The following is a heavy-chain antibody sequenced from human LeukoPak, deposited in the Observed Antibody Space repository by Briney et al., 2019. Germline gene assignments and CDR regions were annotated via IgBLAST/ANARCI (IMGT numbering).Heavy chain of an antibody. V-gene: IGHV1-18*01. J-gene: IGHJ4*02. D-gene: IGHD6-19*01. CDR1: GYTFTSYG. CDR3: ARDRAPGDSSGWYPFY. Sequence: ASVKVSCKASGYTFTSYGISWVRQAPGQGLEWMGWISAYNGNTNYAQKLRGRVTMTTDTSTSTAYMELRSLRSDDTAVYYCARDRAPGDSSGWYPFYWGQGTLVTVSS. CDR2: ISAYNGNT.